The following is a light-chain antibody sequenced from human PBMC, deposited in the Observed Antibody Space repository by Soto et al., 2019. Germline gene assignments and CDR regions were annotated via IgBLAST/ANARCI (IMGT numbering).Light chain of an antibody. CDR3: LHYNSYSKT. Sequence: DIQMTQSPSTLSASVGDRVTITCRASQSINTWLAWYQQRPGKAPELLIFDASALESGVPSRFSGGGSGTEFTLTISSLQPDDSATFYCLHYNSYSKTFGQGTKVEIK. V-gene: IGKV1-5*01. CDR1: QSINTW. J-gene: IGKJ1*01. CDR2: DAS.